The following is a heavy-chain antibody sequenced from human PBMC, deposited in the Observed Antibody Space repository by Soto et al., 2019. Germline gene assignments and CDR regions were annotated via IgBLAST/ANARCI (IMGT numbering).Heavy chain of an antibody. D-gene: IGHD6-13*01. CDR3: ARPIIAAAGTYGMDF. CDR1: GGTFSSYA. J-gene: IGHJ6*02. CDR2: IIPIFGTA. Sequence: QVQLVQSGAEVKKPGSSVKVSCKASGGTFSSYAISWVRQAPGQGIEWTGGIIPIFGTANYAQKFQGRVTITADESTSTGYMELSSLRSEDTAVYYCARPIIAAAGTYGMDFWGQGTTVTVSS. V-gene: IGHV1-69*01.